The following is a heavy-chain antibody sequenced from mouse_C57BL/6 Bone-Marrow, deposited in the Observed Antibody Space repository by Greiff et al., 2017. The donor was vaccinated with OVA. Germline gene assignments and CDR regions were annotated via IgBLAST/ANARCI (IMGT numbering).Heavy chain of an antibody. J-gene: IGHJ4*01. CDR1: GYTFTSYW. CDR3: ARESATVVPYAMDY. Sequence: QVQLQQSGAELAKPGASVKLSCKASGYTFTSYWMHWVKQRPGQGLEWIGYINPSSGYTTYNQKFKDKATLTADKSSSTAYMQLSSLTYEDSAVXYCARESATVVPYAMDYWGQGTSVTVSS. D-gene: IGHD1-1*01. V-gene: IGHV1-7*01. CDR2: INPSSGYT.